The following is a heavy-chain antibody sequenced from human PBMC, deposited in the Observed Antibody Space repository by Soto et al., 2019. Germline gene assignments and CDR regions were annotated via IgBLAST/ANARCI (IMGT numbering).Heavy chain of an antibody. D-gene: IGHD2-8*01. Sequence: GGSLRLSCVASEFTFSSYEMSWVRQAPGKGLEWVGFIRSKAYGGTTEYAASVKGRFTISRDDSKSIAYLQMNSLKTEDTAVYYCTAGKLYPSLDFDYWGQGTLVTVSS. V-gene: IGHV3-49*04. CDR1: EFTFSSYE. J-gene: IGHJ4*02. CDR3: TAGKLYPSLDFDY. CDR2: IRSKAYGGTT.